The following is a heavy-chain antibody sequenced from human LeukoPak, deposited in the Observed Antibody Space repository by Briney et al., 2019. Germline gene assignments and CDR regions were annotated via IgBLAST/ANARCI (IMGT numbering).Heavy chain of an antibody. Sequence: SETLSLTCMGSGGSISSYYWSWIRQPAGKGLDWIGRIYTSGSTNYNPSLKSRVTMSVDTSKNQFSLKLSSVTAADTAVYYCASSVAAALSPWGQGTLVTVSS. CDR2: IYTSGST. V-gene: IGHV4-4*07. J-gene: IGHJ5*02. CDR1: GGSISSYY. CDR3: ASSVAAALSP. D-gene: IGHD6-13*01.